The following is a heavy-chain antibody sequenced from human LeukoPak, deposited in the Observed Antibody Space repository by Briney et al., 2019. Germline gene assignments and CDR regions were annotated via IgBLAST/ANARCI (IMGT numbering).Heavy chain of an antibody. J-gene: IGHJ6*02. CDR3: ATDYKRPPYYYYYGMDV. CDR1: GYTLTELS. V-gene: IGHV1-24*01. CDR2: FDTEDGET. D-gene: IGHD3-10*01. Sequence: ASVTVSFTVSGYTLTELSMHWERQGQGKGREWMGGFDTEDGETIYTQKFHGRVTMTEDTSTHTAYMQLSSLTSDATAVYYCATDYKRPPYYYYYGMDVWGQGTTVTVSS.